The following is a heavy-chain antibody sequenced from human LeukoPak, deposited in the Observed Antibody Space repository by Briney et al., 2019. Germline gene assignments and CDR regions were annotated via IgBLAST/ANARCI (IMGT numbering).Heavy chain of an antibody. D-gene: IGHD5-18*01. V-gene: IGHV1-18*01. CDR1: GYTFTRNG. J-gene: IGHJ4*02. CDR2: ISGYNGNT. Sequence: GASVKVSCKASGYTFTRNGITWVRQAPGQGLEWMGWISGYNGNTAYAQMFQDRFTMTTDASTSTAYMELSSVTAADTAVYYCARADTAMVTFDYWGQGTLVTVSS. CDR3: ARADTAMVTFDY.